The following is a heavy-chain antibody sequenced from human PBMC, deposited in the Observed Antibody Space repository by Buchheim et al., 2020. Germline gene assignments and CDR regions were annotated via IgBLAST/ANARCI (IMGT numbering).Heavy chain of an antibody. CDR2: ITYDGSNK. Sequence: QVQLVESGGGVVQPGRSLRLSCAASGFTFSSYGMHWVRQAPGKGLEWVAVITYDGSNKYYADSVKGRFTISRDNSKNTLYLQMNSLRADDTAVYYCAKDRTIVTRYYFDYWGQGTL. D-gene: IGHD1-26*01. CDR3: AKDRTIVTRYYFDY. CDR1: GFTFSSYG. J-gene: IGHJ4*02. V-gene: IGHV3-30*18.